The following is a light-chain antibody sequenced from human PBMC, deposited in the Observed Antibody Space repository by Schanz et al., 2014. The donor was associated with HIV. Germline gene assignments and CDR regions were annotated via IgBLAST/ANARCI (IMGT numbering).Light chain of an antibody. CDR1: TSNIANNL. J-gene: IGLJ2*01. CDR3: GTWDNSLSGGI. CDR2: DND. V-gene: IGLV1-51*01. Sequence: QSVLTQPPSVSAAPGQKVTISCSGSTSNIANNLVSWFQQVPGAAPKLLIYDNDKRPSGIPDRFSGSKSGTSATLDITGLQTGDEDDYYCGTWDNSLSGGIFGGGTKLTVL.